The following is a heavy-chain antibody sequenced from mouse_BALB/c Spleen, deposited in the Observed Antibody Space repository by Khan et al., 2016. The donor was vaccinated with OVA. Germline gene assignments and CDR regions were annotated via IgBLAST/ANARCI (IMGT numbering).Heavy chain of an antibody. V-gene: IGHV5-4*02. D-gene: IGHD2-1*01. CDR3: ERGYYGNPFSY. CDR2: ISDGGSYT. J-gene: IGHJ3*01. CDR1: GFTFSDYY. Sequence: EVELVESGGGLVKPGGSLKLSCAASGFTFSDYYMYWVRQTPEKRLEWVATISDGGSYTYYPDSVTGRFTISRDDAKNNLYMQISSPKTEDTAIYYGERGYYGNPFSYWGQGTLVTVAA.